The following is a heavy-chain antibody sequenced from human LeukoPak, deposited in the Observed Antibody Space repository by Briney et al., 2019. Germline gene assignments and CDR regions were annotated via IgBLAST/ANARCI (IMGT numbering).Heavy chain of an antibody. CDR3: ARHDDGSTNLNWFDP. D-gene: IGHD5-24*01. Sequence: PSETLSLTCTVSGGSISSSSYYWGWIRQPPGKGLEWLGSIYYSGSTYYNPSLKSRVTISVDTSKNQFSLKLSSVTAADTAVYYCARHDDGSTNLNWFDPWGQGTLVTVSS. J-gene: IGHJ5*02. V-gene: IGHV4-39*01. CDR2: IYYSGST. CDR1: GGSISSSSYY.